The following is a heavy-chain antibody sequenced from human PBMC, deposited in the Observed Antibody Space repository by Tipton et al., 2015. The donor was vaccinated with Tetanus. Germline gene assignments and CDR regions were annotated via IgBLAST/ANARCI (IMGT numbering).Heavy chain of an antibody. Sequence: SLRLSCAASGFTFNSYGMHWVRQTPGKGLEWVAVIDFDGNTQNYRDSVRGRFTISRDNSKKTLYLQMNSLRAEDTGTNYCAKGYPPDAYWGQGTLVTVSS. V-gene: IGHV3-33*06. CDR1: GFTFNSYG. D-gene: IGHD1-14*01. J-gene: IGHJ4*01. CDR2: IDFDGNTQ. CDR3: AKGYPPDAY.